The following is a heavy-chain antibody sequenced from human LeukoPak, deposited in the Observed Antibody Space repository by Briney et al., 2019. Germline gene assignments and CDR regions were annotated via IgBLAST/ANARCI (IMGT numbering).Heavy chain of an antibody. CDR2: IYYSGST. Sequence: SETLSLTCTVSGGSISSYYWSWIRQPPGKGLEWIGYIYYSGSTNYNPSLKSRVTISVDPSKNQFSLKLSSVPAADTAVYYCARHRRHNFDYWGQGTLVTVSS. CDR3: ARHRRHNFDY. CDR1: GGSISSYY. V-gene: IGHV4-59*08. D-gene: IGHD1-14*01. J-gene: IGHJ4*02.